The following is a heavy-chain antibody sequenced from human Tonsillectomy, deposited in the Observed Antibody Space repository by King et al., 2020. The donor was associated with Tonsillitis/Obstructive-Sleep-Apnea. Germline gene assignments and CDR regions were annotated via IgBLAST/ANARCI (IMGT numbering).Heavy chain of an antibody. Sequence: VQLQQWGAGLLKPSETLSLTCAVYGGSFSGYYWSWNRQPPGKGLEWIGEINHSGSTNYNPSLKSRVIISVDTSKNQFSLKLTSVTAADTAVYYCARVVVPAALLYSYYYYMDVWGKGTTVTVAS. D-gene: IGHD2-2*01. CDR2: INHSGST. J-gene: IGHJ6*03. V-gene: IGHV4-34*01. CDR1: GGSFSGYY. CDR3: ARVVVPAALLYSYYYYMDV.